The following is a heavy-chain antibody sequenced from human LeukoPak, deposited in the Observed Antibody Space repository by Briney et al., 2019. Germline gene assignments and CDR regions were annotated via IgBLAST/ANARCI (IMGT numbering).Heavy chain of an antibody. CDR1: GASISSYY. D-gene: IGHD2-2*01. V-gene: IGHV4-59*01. Sequence: PSETLSLTCTVSGASISSYYWSWIRQPPGRGVEWIAYISYSGSTNYNPSLKSRVTISVDTSKNQFSLKLTSVTAADTAVYYCARPSSTSRWYFDLWGRGTLVTVSS. J-gene: IGHJ2*01. CDR2: ISYSGST. CDR3: ARPSSTSRWYFDL.